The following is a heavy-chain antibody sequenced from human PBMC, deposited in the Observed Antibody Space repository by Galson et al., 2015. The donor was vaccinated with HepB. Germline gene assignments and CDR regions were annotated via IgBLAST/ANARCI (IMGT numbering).Heavy chain of an antibody. D-gene: IGHD3-22*01. CDR2: ISYDGSNK. J-gene: IGHJ4*02. CDR1: GFTFSSYA. V-gene: IGHV3-30-3*01. Sequence: SLRLSCAASGFTFSSYAMHWVRQAPGKGLEWVGVISYDGSNKYYADSVKGRFTISRDNSKNTLYLQMNSLRAEDTAVYYCARGVYYDSGGYWGQGTLVIVSS. CDR3: ARGVYYDSGGY.